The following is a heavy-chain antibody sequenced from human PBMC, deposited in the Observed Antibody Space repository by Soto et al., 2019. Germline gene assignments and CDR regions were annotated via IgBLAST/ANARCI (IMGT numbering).Heavy chain of an antibody. Sequence: AASVKVSCKASGYTFTGYYMHWVRQAPGQGLEWMGWINPNSGGTNYAQKFQGWVTMTRDTSISTAYMELSRLRSDDTAVYYCARDRCSSTSCYQVYGMDVWGQGTTVTVSS. CDR3: ARDRCSSTSCYQVYGMDV. V-gene: IGHV1-2*04. CDR2: INPNSGGT. J-gene: IGHJ6*02. D-gene: IGHD2-2*01. CDR1: GYTFTGYY.